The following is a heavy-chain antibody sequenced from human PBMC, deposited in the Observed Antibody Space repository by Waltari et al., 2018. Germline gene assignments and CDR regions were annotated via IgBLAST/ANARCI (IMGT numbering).Heavy chain of an antibody. J-gene: IGHJ6*02. D-gene: IGHD3-10*01. CDR1: GYSLSELS. CDR2: LYPEDEET. Sequence: QVQLVQSGAEVRKPGASVKVSCKVSGYSLSELSMHWVRQAPGKGLEWVGGLYPEDEETVYAQKFQGRVTMTEDTSTDTAYMELSSLRSDDTAVYYCTTDIMLRVFSNVWGQGTTVTVSS. V-gene: IGHV1-24*01. CDR3: TTDIMLRVFSNV.